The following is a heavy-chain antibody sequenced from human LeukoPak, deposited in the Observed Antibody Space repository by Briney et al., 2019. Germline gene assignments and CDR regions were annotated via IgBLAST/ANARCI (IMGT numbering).Heavy chain of an antibody. CDR3: ARVVGSVNSIRFDP. CDR1: GGSISSSNY. D-gene: IGHD1-26*01. V-gene: IGHV4-39*07. J-gene: IGHJ5*02. Sequence: NPSETLSLTCTVSGGSISSSNYWGWIRQPPGKGLEWIGSLYYSGSTYYNPSLKSRVTISLDTSKNQFSLKLSSVTAADTAVYYCARVVGSVNSIRFDPWGQGTLVTVSS. CDR2: LYYSGST.